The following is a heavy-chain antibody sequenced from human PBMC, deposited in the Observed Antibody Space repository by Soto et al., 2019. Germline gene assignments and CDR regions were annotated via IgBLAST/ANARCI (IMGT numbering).Heavy chain of an antibody. V-gene: IGHV3-48*01. CDR1: GFTFSSYR. CDR3: ARHPERIAQIGWFDP. Sequence: GGYLRLTCEASGFTFSSYRTNWVRHAPGKGLEWVSYISSSSSTIYYADSVKGRFTISRDNAKSSLYLQMNSLRAEDTAVYYCARHPERIAQIGWFDPWGQGTLVTVSS. CDR2: ISSSSSTI. D-gene: IGHD6-13*01. J-gene: IGHJ5*02.